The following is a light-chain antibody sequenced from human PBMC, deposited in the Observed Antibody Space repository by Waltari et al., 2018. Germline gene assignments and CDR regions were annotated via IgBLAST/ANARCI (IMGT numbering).Light chain of an antibody. CDR1: DDDIGGYEY. J-gene: IGLJ2*01. CDR3: SSYAGRNIVI. V-gene: IGLV2-8*01. CDR2: EVT. Sequence: QSALTQPPSASGSPGQSVTISCTGTDDDIGGYEYVSWYQQHPGKAPKVVIYEVTKRPAGVPDRFSGSKSGNTASLTVSGLQAEDEADYYCSSYAGRNIVIFGGGTKLTVL.